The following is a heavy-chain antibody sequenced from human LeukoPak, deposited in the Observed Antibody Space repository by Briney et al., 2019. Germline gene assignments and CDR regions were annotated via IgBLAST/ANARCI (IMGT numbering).Heavy chain of an antibody. CDR1: GGSFSPYY. Sequence: SETLSLTCTVYGGSFSPYYWSWIRQSPDKGLEWIGEINHSRSTNYNPSLKSRVTISVDTSKNQFSLKLSSVTAADTAVYYCARDDYGGGGVFDYWGQGTLVTVSS. V-gene: IGHV4-34*01. CDR3: ARDDYGGGGVFDY. CDR2: INHSRST. D-gene: IGHD4-17*01. J-gene: IGHJ4*02.